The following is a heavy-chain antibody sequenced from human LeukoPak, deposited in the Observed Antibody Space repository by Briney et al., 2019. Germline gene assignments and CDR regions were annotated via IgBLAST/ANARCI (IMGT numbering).Heavy chain of an antibody. V-gene: IGHV4-34*01. CDR2: INHSGST. CDR1: GGSFSGYY. Sequence: SETLSLTCAVYGGSFSGYYWSWIRQPPGKGLEWLGEINHSGSTNYNPSLKSRVTISVDTSKNQFSLKLSSVTAADTAVYYCARGGRTYYDFWSGYYTDYYYGMDVWGQGTTVTVSS. J-gene: IGHJ6*02. CDR3: ARGGRTYYDFWSGYYTDYYYGMDV. D-gene: IGHD3-3*01.